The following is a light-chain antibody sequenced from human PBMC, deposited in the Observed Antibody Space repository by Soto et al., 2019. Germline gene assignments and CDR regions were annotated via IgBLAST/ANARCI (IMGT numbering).Light chain of an antibody. CDR1: SSNIGACYD. CDR3: QSYDSSLTAL. J-gene: IGLJ3*02. V-gene: IGLV1-40*01. Sequence: QSVLTQPPSVSGAPGQRVTISCTGSSSNIGACYDVHWYQQHPGKAPKLLIYGNSNRPSGVPDRFSGSKSGNSASLAITGLQAEDEADYYCQSYDSSLTALFGGGTKLTVL. CDR2: GNS.